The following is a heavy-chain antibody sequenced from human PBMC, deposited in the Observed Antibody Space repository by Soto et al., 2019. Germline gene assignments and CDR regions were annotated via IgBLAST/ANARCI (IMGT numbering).Heavy chain of an antibody. CDR1: GYTFTSYA. D-gene: IGHD2-2*01. CDR3: ARAGIVVVPAAFDY. J-gene: IGHJ4*02. CDR2: INTGNGNT. Sequence: QVQLVQSGAEVKKPGASVKVSCKASGYTFTSYAMHWVRQAPGQRLEWMGWINTGNGNTKYSQKFQGRVTITRDTSASTAYMELSSLRSEDTAVYYCARAGIVVVPAAFDYWGQGTLVTVSS. V-gene: IGHV1-3*04.